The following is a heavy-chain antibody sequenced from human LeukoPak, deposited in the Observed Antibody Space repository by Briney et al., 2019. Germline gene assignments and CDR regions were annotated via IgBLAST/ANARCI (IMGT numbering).Heavy chain of an antibody. D-gene: IGHD6-19*01. CDR1: GFTFSSYA. J-gene: IGHJ4*02. V-gene: IGHV3-30-3*01. CDR3: VGSSGWYRPTFDY. Sequence: GGSLRPSCAASGFTFSSYAMHWVRQAPGKGLEWVAVISYDGSNKYYADSVKGRFTISRDNSKNTLYLQMNSLRAEDTAVYYCVGSSGWYRPTFDYWGQGTLVTVSS. CDR2: ISYDGSNK.